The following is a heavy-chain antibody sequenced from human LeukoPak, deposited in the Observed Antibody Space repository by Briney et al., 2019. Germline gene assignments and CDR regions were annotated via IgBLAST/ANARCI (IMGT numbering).Heavy chain of an antibody. V-gene: IGHV3-21*01. Sequence: PGGSLRLSCAASGFTSSSYSMNWVRQAPGKGLEWVSSISSSSSYIYYADSVKGRFTISRDNAKNSLYLQMNSLRAEDTAVYYCARDRSADIVVVRTEFDYWGQGTLVTVSS. D-gene: IGHD2-2*01. CDR3: ARDRSADIVVVRTEFDY. CDR1: GFTSSSYS. J-gene: IGHJ4*02. CDR2: ISSSSSYI.